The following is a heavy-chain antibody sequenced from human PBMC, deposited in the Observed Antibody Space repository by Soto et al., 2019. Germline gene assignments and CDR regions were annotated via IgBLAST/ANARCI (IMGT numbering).Heavy chain of an antibody. V-gene: IGHV1-18*04. J-gene: IGHJ6*02. CDR3: AIGGGRSSSQDSDYYGMDV. CDR2: VSPHNGNT. D-gene: IGHD6-6*01. CDR1: GYAFTSNG. Sequence: QVQLVQSGADVKKPGASVKVSCKASGYAFTSNGITWVRQAPGQELEWMGWVSPHNGNTNYAQNFQGRVTMTTDTSRSRDYLELRSLRSDDTAVCYCAIGGGRSSSQDSDYYGMDVWGQGTTFTVS.